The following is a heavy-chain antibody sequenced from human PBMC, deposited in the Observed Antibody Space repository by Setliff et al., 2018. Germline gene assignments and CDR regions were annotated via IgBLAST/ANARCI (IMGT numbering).Heavy chain of an antibody. CDR1: GDSISSGSYY. V-gene: IGHV4-61*09. CDR2: FHTGGST. CDR3: ARAGPTVTFFRVLVISWWDP. D-gene: IGHD3-3*01. Sequence: KTSETLSPTCTVSGDSISSGSYYWTWIRQPAGKGLEWIGHFHTGGSTNYNRSLRSRVSISVDTSKNQFSLKLSSVTAADTATYYCARAGPTVTFFRVLVISWWDPWGQGSLVTVSS. J-gene: IGHJ5*02.